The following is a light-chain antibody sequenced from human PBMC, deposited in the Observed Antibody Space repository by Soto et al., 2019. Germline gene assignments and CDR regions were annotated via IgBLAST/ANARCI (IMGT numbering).Light chain of an antibody. V-gene: IGKV3-15*01. J-gene: IGKJ5*01. CDR2: GAS. CDR3: QQYNNWPIT. CDR1: QSVSIN. Sequence: EIVMTQSPATLSVSPGERATLSCRASQSVSINLACYQQKPGQAPRLLIYGASTRATGIPARFSGSGSGTEFTLTISSLQSEDFAVYYCQQYNNWPITFGQGTLLEIK.